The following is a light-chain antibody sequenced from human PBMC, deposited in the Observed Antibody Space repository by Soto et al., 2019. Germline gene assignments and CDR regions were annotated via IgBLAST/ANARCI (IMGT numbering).Light chain of an antibody. CDR1: SSDVGGYNF. V-gene: IGLV2-11*01. CDR2: DVS. CDR3: CSYAGSYTYYV. J-gene: IGLJ1*01. Sequence: HSALTQPRSVSGSPGQSVAISCTGTSSDVGGYNFVSWYQQHPGKAPKLLMYDVSKRPSGVPARFSGSKSGNTASLTISGLQVDDEADYYCCSYAGSYTYYVFGTGTKVTVL.